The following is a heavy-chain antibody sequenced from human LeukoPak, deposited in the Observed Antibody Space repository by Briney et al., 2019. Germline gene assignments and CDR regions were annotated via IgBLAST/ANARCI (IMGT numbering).Heavy chain of an antibody. CDR1: GYTFTSYD. Sequence: ASVKVSCKASGYTFTSYDINWVRRATGQGLEWMGWMNPNSGNTGYAQKFQGRVTITRNTSISTAYMELSSLRSEDTAVYYCARKRYYGSGSYYNGDNWFDPWGQGTLVTVSS. CDR3: ARKRYYGSGSYYNGDNWFDP. CDR2: MNPNSGNT. J-gene: IGHJ5*02. V-gene: IGHV1-8*03. D-gene: IGHD3-10*01.